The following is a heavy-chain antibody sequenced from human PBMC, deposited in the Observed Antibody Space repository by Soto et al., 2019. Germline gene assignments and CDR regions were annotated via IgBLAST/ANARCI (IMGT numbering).Heavy chain of an antibody. CDR3: ARGRGIVATINRSLLFEY. V-gene: IGHV1-69*13. Sequence: ASVKVSCQASGGTFSSYAIRWVRQAPGQGLEWMGGIIPIFGTANYAQKFQGRVTITADESTSTAYMELSSLRSEDTAVYYCARGRGIVATINRSLLFEYWGQGTLVTVSA. CDR1: GGTFSSYA. D-gene: IGHD5-12*01. J-gene: IGHJ4*02. CDR2: IIPIFGTA.